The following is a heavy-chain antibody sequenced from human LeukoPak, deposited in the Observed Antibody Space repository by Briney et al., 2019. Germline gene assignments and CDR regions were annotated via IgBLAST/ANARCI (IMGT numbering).Heavy chain of an antibody. J-gene: IGHJ4*02. D-gene: IGHD6-13*01. CDR3: ARGMHSSSWYDY. CDR2: INHGGST. V-gene: IGHV4-34*01. Sequence: SETLSLTRAVYGGSFSGYYWSWIRQPPGKGLEWIGEINHGGSTNYNPSLKSRVTISVDTSKNQFSLKLSSVTAADTAVYCCARGMHSSSWYDYWGQGTLVTVSS. CDR1: GGSFSGYY.